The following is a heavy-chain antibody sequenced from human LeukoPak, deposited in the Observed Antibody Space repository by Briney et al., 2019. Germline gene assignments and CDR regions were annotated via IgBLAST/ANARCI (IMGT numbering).Heavy chain of an antibody. CDR3: AATDTAMVHFNWFDP. CDR2: IYYSGSA. Sequence: SETLSLTCTVSGGSISSYYWSWIRQPPGKGLEWIGYIYYSGSANYNPSLKSRVTISVDTSKNQFSLKLSSVTAADTAVYYCAATDTAMVHFNWFDPWGQGTLVTVSS. V-gene: IGHV4-59*01. D-gene: IGHD5-18*01. CDR1: GGSISSYY. J-gene: IGHJ5*02.